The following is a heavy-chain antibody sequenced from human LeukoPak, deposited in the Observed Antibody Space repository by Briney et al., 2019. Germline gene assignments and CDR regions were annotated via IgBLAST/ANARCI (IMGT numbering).Heavy chain of an antibody. CDR3: ATASLYFDN. Sequence: PGGSLRLSCAASGLTFIDSYMSWIRQAPGKGLEWVSYISSGGNTIKYADSVKGRFTISRDNARNSLYLQINSLRAEDTAVYYCATASLYFDNWGQGTLVTVSS. CDR2: ISSGGNTI. V-gene: IGHV3-11*04. J-gene: IGHJ4*02. CDR1: GLTFIDSY.